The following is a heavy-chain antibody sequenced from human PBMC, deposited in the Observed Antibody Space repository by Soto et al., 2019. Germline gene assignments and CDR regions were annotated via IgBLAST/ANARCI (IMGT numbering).Heavy chain of an antibody. J-gene: IGHJ4*02. V-gene: IGHV4-39*01. CDR1: GGSISISSYY. Sequence: SETLSLTCTVSGGSISISSYYWGWIRQPPGKGLEWIGSIYYSGSTYYNPSLKSRVTISVDTSKNQFSLKLSSVTAADTAVYYCARHRSRAKYFDYWGQGTLVTVSS. CDR2: IYYSGST. CDR3: ARHRSRAKYFDY.